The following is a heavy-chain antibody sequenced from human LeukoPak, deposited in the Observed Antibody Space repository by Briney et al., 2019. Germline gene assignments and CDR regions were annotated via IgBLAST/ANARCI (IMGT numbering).Heavy chain of an antibody. J-gene: IGHJ6*02. D-gene: IGHD2-2*01. Sequence: SQTLSLTCTVSGGSISSGGYYWSWIRQRPAKGLEWIGYIYFSVSTYYNPSLKSRVTISVDTSKNQFSLKLSSVTAADTAVYYCARGSRYCSSTSCYVTDYYYYYGMDVWGQGTTVTVSS. CDR2: IYFSVST. V-gene: IGHV4-31*03. CDR1: GGSISSGGYY. CDR3: ARGSRYCSSTSCYVTDYYYYYGMDV.